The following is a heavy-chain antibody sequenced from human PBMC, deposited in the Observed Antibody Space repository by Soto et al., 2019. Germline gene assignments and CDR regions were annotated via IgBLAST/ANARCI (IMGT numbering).Heavy chain of an antibody. CDR3: ARDTSGWSLNGLDV. J-gene: IGHJ6*02. CDR1: GSAITRYY. CDR2: INPGGGSA. Sequence: QVDLVQSGAEVKKPGASVTISCKASGSAITRYYIHWVRQAPGRGLEWMGIINPGGGSASYAQKFQDRGTIDKETFTGTVYMELRSLRTEDTAVYYCARDTSGWSLNGLDVWGQGTTVNVSS. V-gene: IGHV1-46*01. D-gene: IGHD6-19*01.